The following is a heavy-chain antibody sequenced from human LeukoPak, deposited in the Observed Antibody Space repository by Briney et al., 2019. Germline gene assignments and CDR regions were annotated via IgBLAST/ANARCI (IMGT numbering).Heavy chain of an antibody. J-gene: IGHJ5*02. CDR3: ARDNWNDAPGGFDP. CDR2: ITRSSTST. CDR1: GFTFSSYS. Sequence: GGSLRLSCAASGFTFSSYSMNWVRQAPGKGLEWVSSITRSSTSTYYTDSVRGRFTISRDNAKNSLYLQMNSLRAEDTAVYFCARDNWNDAPGGFDPWGQGTLVTVSS. D-gene: IGHD1-20*01. V-gene: IGHV3-21*01.